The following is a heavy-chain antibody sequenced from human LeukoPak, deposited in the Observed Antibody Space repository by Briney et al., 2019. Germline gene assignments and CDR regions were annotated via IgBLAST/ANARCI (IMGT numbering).Heavy chain of an antibody. CDR2: IYYSGST. D-gene: IGHD3-10*01. CDR3: ARHQFYGSGSYYFDY. CDR1: GGSISSARYY. Sequence: KPSETLSLTCTVSGGSISSARYYGGWIRQPPGKGLEWIGTIYYSGSTYYNPSLKSRVIISVDTSKNQFALKVSSVTAADTAIYYCARHQFYGSGSYYFDYWGQGTLVTVSS. J-gene: IGHJ4*02. V-gene: IGHV4-39*01.